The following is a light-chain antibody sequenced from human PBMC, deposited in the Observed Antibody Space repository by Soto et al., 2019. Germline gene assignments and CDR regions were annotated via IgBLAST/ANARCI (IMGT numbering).Light chain of an antibody. Sequence: SALTQPASVSGSPGQSITISCTGTITDIGAYNYVSWYQQHPGKAPKLLIYGVSSRPSWVSNRFSGSKSGNAAYLTISGLQADDEAEYYCSSYTSSITPYVFGTGTKVTVL. CDR3: SSYTSSITPYV. CDR2: GVS. V-gene: IGLV2-14*01. J-gene: IGLJ1*01. CDR1: ITDIGAYNY.